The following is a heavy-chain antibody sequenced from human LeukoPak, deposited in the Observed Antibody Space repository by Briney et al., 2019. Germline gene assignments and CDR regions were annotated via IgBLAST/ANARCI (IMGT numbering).Heavy chain of an antibody. D-gene: IGHD6-19*01. V-gene: IGHV3-21*01. J-gene: IGHJ4*02. Sequence: GGSLRLSCAASGFTLSIYSMSWVRQAPGKGLEWVSTITTDIAYMYYADSVKGRFSISRDNSKNSLYLQMTSLRAEDTAVYYCARDSSGWSRNYWGQGTLVTVSS. CDR2: ITTDIAYM. CDR1: GFTLSIYS. CDR3: ARDSSGWSRNY.